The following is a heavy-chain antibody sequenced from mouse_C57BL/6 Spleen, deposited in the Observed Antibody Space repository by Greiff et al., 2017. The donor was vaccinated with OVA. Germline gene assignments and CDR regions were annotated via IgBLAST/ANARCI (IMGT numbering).Heavy chain of an antibody. D-gene: IGHD1-1*01. CDR1: GYTFTSYW. CDR2: IHPNSGST. V-gene: IGHV1-64*01. J-gene: IGHJ2*01. Sequence: QVQLQQPGAELVKPGASVKLSCKASGYTFTSYWMHWVKQRPGQGLEWIGMIHPNSGSTNYNEKFKSKATMTVDKSSSTAYMQLSSLTSEDSAVYYCARTGGSSLYFDYWGQGTTLTVSS. CDR3: ARTGGSSLYFDY.